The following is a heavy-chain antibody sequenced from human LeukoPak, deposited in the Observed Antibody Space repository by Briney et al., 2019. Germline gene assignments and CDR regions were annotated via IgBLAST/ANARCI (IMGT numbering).Heavy chain of an antibody. CDR1: GGSISSGSYY. J-gene: IGHJ5*01. V-gene: IGHV4-61*02. D-gene: IGHD1-14*01. CDR3: ARLWDRWFDS. Sequence: SETLSLTCTVSGGSISSGSYYWSWIRQPAGKGLEWIGRIYTSGSTNYNPSLKSRVTISVDTSKNQFSLKLSSVTAADTAVYYCARLWDRWFDSWGQGTLVTVSS. CDR2: IYTSGST.